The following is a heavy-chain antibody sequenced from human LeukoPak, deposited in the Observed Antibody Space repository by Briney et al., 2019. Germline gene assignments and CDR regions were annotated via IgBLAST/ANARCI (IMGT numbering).Heavy chain of an antibody. CDR2: INHSGST. J-gene: IGHJ4*02. V-gene: IGHV4-34*01. CDR3: ATTKGVNCSSTSCYRQRERGVDY. Sequence: SETLSLTCAVYGGSFSGYYWSWIRQPPGKGLEWIGEINHSGSTNYNPSLKSRVTISVDTSKNQFSLKLSSVTAADTAVYYCATTKGVNCSSTSCYRQRERGVDYWGQGTMVTVSS. CDR1: GGSFSGYY. D-gene: IGHD2-2*01.